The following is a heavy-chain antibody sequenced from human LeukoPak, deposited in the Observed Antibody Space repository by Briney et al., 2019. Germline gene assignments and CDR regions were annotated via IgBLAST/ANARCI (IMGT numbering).Heavy chain of an antibody. CDR1: GGSISSYY. J-gene: IGHJ5*02. V-gene: IGHV4-59*01. CDR3: ARERAYSSGWYGWFDP. Sequence: LETLPLTCTVSGGSISSYYWSWIRQPPGKGLEWIGYIYYSGSTNYNPSLKSRVTISVDTSKNQFSLKLSSVTAADTAVYYCARERAYSSGWYGWFDPWGQGTLVTVSS. CDR2: IYYSGST. D-gene: IGHD6-19*01.